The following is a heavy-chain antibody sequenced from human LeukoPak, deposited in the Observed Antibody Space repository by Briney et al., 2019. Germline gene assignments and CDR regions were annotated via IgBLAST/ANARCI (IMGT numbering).Heavy chain of an antibody. J-gene: IGHJ4*02. CDR1: GYTFTSYG. Sequence: ASVRVSCKASGYTFTSYGFNWVRQAPGQGLEWMGWISPYNGNTNYAQKLQGRVTMTTDTSTSTAYMELRSLRSDDTAVYYCASRDDGPFDYWGQGTLVTVSS. CDR3: ASRDDGPFDY. D-gene: IGHD4-17*01. V-gene: IGHV1-18*01. CDR2: ISPYNGNT.